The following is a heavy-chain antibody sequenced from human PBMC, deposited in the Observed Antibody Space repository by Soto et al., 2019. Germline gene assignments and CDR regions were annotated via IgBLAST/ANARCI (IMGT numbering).Heavy chain of an antibody. V-gene: IGHV1-46*01. J-gene: IGHJ6*02. CDR1: GYTFTSYY. CDR3: ARDHNKQLVYYYYYGMDV. D-gene: IGHD6-6*01. Sequence: ASVKVSCKASGYTFTSYYMHWVLQAPGQGLEWMGIINPSGGSTSYAQKFQGRVTMTRDTSTSTVYMELSSLRSEDTAVYYCARDHNKQLVYYYYYGMDVWGQGTTVTVSS. CDR2: INPSGGST.